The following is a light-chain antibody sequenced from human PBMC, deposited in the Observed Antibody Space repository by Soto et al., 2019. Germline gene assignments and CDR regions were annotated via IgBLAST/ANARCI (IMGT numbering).Light chain of an antibody. V-gene: IGLV2-14*01. J-gene: IGLJ1*01. CDR1: SSDVGGYNY. Sequence: QSVLTQPASVSGSPGQSITIFCTGTSSDVGGYNYVSWYQQHPGKAPKLMIYDVSNRTSGVSNRFSGSKSGNTASRTISGLQAEDEADYYCSSYTSSSTYVFGTGTKLTVL. CDR2: DVS. CDR3: SSYTSSSTYV.